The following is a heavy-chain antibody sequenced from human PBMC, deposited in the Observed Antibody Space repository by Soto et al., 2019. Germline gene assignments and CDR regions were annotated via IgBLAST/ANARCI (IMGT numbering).Heavy chain of an antibody. CDR1: GGSISSGGYY. J-gene: IGHJ6*02. Sequence: QVQLQESGPGLVKPSQTLSLTCTVSGGSISSGGYYWSWIRQHPGKGLEWIGYIYYSGSTYYNPSLKSRXIILVXXSKNQFSLKLSSVTAADTAVYYCARTSGYYYGMDVWGQGTTVTVSS. V-gene: IGHV4-31*03. CDR3: ARTSGYYYGMDV. CDR2: IYYSGST.